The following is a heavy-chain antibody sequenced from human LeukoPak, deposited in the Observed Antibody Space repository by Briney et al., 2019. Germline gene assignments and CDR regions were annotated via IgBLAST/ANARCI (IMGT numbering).Heavy chain of an antibody. CDR2: INHGVGT. J-gene: IGHJ6*03. V-gene: IGHV4-34*01. CDR1: GGSFSGYY. Sequence: PSQTLSLTCAVYGGSFSGYYWTWIRQSPGKGLEWIGEINHGVGTNYNPSLKSRGTIAEDTSKNQFSLKLTSVTAADTAVYYCARGTQFYYYYSYMDVWGKGTTVTVSS. CDR3: ARGTQFYYYYSYMDV.